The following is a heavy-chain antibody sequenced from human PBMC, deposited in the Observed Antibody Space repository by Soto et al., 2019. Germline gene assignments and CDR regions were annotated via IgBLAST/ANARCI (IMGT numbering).Heavy chain of an antibody. CDR2: IKSKTDGGTT. CDR1: GFTFSNAW. CDR3: TTDLAETGTWVY. V-gene: IGHV3-15*01. D-gene: IGHD1-7*01. Sequence: GWSLRLSCAASGFTFSNAWMSWVRQAPGKGLEWVGRIKSKTDGGTTDYAAPVKGRFTISRDDSKNTLYLQMNSLKTEDTAVYYCTTDLAETGTWVYWGQGTLVTVSS. J-gene: IGHJ4*02.